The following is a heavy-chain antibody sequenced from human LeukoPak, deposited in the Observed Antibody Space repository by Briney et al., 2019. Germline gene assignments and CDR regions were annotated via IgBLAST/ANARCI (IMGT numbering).Heavy chain of an antibody. V-gene: IGHV3-23*01. Sequence: GGSLRLSCAASGFTFSSYAMSWVRQAPGKGLEWVSAISGSGGSTYYADSVKGRFTISRDNAKNSLYLQMNSLRAEDTAVYYCAKLGRNYFDYWGQGTLVTVSS. CDR3: AKLGRNYFDY. CDR1: GFTFSSYA. D-gene: IGHD3-10*01. J-gene: IGHJ4*02. CDR2: ISGSGGST.